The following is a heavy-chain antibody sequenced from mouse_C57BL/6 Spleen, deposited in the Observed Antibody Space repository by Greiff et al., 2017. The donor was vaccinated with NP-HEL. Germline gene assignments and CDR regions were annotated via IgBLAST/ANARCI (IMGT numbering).Heavy chain of an antibody. D-gene: IGHD3-2*02. Sequence: QVQLQQPGAELVMPGASVKLSCKASGYTFTSYWMHWVKQRPGPGLEWLGEIDPSDSYPNYNQKFKGQSTLTVDKSSSTAYMQLSSLTSEDSAVYYCARGLRLTYYYAMDYWGQGTSVTVSS. CDR1: GYTFTSYW. V-gene: IGHV1-69*01. CDR3: ARGLRLTYYYAMDY. J-gene: IGHJ4*01. CDR2: IDPSDSYP.